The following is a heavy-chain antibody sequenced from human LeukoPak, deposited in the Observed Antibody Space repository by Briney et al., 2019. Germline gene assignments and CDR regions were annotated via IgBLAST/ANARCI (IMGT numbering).Heavy chain of an antibody. D-gene: IGHD6-13*01. V-gene: IGHV4-59*08. CDR2: IYYSGST. CDR3: ARLTGIAAAGDY. J-gene: IGHJ4*02. Sequence: PSETLSLTCTVSGGSITSHYWSSIRQPPGKGLEWIGYIYYSGSTNYNPSLKSRVTISVDTSKNQFSLRLSSVTAADTAVYYCARLTGIAAAGDYWGQGTLVTVSS. CDR1: GGSITSHY.